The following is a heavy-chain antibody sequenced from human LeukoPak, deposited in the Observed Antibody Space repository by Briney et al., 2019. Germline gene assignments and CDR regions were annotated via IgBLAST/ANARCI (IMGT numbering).Heavy chain of an antibody. CDR1: GYTFTGYD. V-gene: IGHV1-2*06. CDR3: ARVPRSGAVAGTGY. J-gene: IGHJ4*02. D-gene: IGHD6-19*01. CDR2: INPNSGGT. Sequence: GGSVKVSCKASGYTFTGYDMHWVGQAPGQGLEWMGRINPNSGGTNYAQKFQGRVTMTRDTSISTAYMELSRLRSDDTAVYYCARVPRSGAVAGTGYWGQGTLVTVSS.